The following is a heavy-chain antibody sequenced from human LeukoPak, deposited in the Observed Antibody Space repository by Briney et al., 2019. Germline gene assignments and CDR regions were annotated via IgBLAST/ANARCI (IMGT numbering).Heavy chain of an antibody. Sequence: SETLSFTCTVSGGSIETYYWSWIRQPARKGLEWVGRISSSGSTNYNPSLTSRVTMSVDTYNNQFSLKVTSVTAADTAVHYCARYAVAGSNLYFDYWGQGTLVTVSS. CDR2: ISSSGST. CDR1: GGSIETYY. D-gene: IGHD6-19*01. CDR3: ARYAVAGSNLYFDY. J-gene: IGHJ4*02. V-gene: IGHV4-4*07.